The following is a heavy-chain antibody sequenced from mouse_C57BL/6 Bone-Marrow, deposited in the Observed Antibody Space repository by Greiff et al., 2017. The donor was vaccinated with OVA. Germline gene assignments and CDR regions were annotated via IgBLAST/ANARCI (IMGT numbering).Heavy chain of an antibody. J-gene: IGHJ2*01. CDR2: ISNGGGST. V-gene: IGHV5-12*01. D-gene: IGHD1-1*01. CDR3: ARRTVVALDY. Sequence: EVQVVESGGGLVQPGGSLKLSCAASGFTFSDYYMYWVRQTPEKRLEWVAYISNGGGSTYYPDTVKGRFTISRDNAKNTLYLQMSRLKSEDTARYYCARRTVVALDYWGQGTTLTVSS. CDR1: GFTFSDYY.